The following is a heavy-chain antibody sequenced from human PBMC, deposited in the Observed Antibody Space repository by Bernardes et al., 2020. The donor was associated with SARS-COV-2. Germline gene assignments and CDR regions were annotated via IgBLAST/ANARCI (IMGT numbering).Heavy chain of an antibody. CDR1: GGSISSGGYY. CDR3: ARFKLGGRGPWLRSNWFDP. Sequence: SETLSLTCTVSGGSISSGGYYWSWIRQHPGKGLEWIGYIYYSGSTYYNPSLKSRVTISVDTSKNQFSLKLSSVTAADTAVYYCARFKLGGRGPWLRSNWFDPWGQGTLVTVSS. V-gene: IGHV4-31*03. J-gene: IGHJ5*02. D-gene: IGHD2-15*01. CDR2: IYYSGST.